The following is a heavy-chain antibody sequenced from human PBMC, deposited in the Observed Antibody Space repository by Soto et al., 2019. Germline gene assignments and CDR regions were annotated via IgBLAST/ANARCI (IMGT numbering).Heavy chain of an antibody. CDR2: TYYRSKWYN. CDR1: GDRVSSNSAA. J-gene: IGHJ6*02. Sequence: SQTLSLTCAISGDRVSSNSAAWNWIRQSPSRGLEWLGRTYYRSKWYNDYAVSVKSRITINPDTSKNQFSLQLNSVTPEDTAVYYCARDRRRGSIIAVVDYYYYGMDVWGQGTTVTVSS. CDR3: ARDRRRGSIIAVVDYYYYGMDV. D-gene: IGHD6-19*01. V-gene: IGHV6-1*01.